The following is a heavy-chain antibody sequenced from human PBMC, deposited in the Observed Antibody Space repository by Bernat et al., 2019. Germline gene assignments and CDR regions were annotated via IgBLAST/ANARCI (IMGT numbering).Heavy chain of an antibody. J-gene: IGHJ4*02. CDR1: GWSFSGYY. Sequence: QVQLQQWGAGLLKPSETLSLTCAVYGWSFSGYYWSWIRQPPGKGLEWIGEINHSGSTNYNPSLKRQVTISVDTSKNQFSLKLSSVTAADTAVYYYARADYGDYGGHFDYWGQGTLVTVSS. D-gene: IGHD4-17*01. CDR2: INHSGST. V-gene: IGHV4-34*01. CDR3: ARADYGDYGGHFDY.